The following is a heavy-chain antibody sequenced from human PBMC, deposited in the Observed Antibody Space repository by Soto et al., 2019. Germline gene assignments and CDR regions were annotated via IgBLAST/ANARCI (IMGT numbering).Heavy chain of an antibody. V-gene: IGHV3-30*18. D-gene: IGHD3-3*01. CDR2: ISYDGSNK. CDR3: AKSEAPFFGVVTMMEYYFDY. CDR1: GFTFSSYG. Sequence: PGGSLRLSCAASGFTFSSYGMHWVRQAPGKGLEWVAVISYDGSNKYYADSVKGRFTISRDNSKNTLYLQMNSLRAEDTAVYYCAKSEAPFFGVVTMMEYYFDYWGQGTLVTVSS. J-gene: IGHJ4*02.